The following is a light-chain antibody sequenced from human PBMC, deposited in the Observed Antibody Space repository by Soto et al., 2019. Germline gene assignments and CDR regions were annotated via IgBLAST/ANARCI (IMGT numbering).Light chain of an antibody. V-gene: IGKV1-5*01. J-gene: IGKJ1*01. CDR3: QHYKMYSPWT. CDR2: DVS. CDR1: QSITTW. Sequence: DIQMTQSPSAVSAYVGDSVTITFRASQSITTWLALYQQRPGKAPKLLIYDVSSLQSGVPSRFSGSGSGTEFTLTISSLQPDDFATYYCQHYKMYSPWTFGQGTKVDIK.